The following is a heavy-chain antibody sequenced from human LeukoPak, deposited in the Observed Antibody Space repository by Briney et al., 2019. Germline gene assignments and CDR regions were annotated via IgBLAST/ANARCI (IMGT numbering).Heavy chain of an antibody. V-gene: IGHV3-23*01. J-gene: IGHJ4*02. CDR2: ISDSVTST. D-gene: IGHD6-13*01. CDR1: GFTFSSYG. CDR3: TKEQGPQIRSWYLEY. Sequence: QPGGSLRLSCAASGFTFSSYGMSWVRQAPGKGLEWVSAISDSVTSTYYADSVKGRFTISRDNSKNTLYLQMNSLRAEDTAVYYCTKEQGPQIRSWYLEYWGQGTLVTVSS.